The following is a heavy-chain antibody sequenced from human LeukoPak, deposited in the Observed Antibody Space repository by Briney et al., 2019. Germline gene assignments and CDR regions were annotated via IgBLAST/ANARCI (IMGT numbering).Heavy chain of an antibody. CDR3: ARVSNVDPFY. V-gene: IGHV4-38-2*02. D-gene: IGHD5-12*01. J-gene: IGHJ4*02. CDR2: IYHSGST. CDR1: GYSISSGYY. Sequence: PSETLSLTCTVSGYSISSGYYWGWIRQPPGKGLEWIGSIYHSGSTYYNPSLKSRVTISVDTSKNQFSLKLSSVTAADTAVYYCARVSNVDPFYWGQGTLVTVSS.